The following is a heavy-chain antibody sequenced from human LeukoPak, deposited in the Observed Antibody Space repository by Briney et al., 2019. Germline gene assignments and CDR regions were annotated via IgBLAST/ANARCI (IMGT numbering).Heavy chain of an antibody. CDR3: ARDPDQIVGANFDY. Sequence: PGGSLRLSCAASGFTFSSYAMSWVRQAPGKGLEWVANINQDGRQKYYVDSVKGRFTISRDNAKNSLYLQMNSLRAEDTAVYYCARDPDQIVGANFDYWGQGTLVTVSS. D-gene: IGHD1-26*01. CDR1: GFTFSSYA. V-gene: IGHV3-7*01. CDR2: INQDGRQK. J-gene: IGHJ4*02.